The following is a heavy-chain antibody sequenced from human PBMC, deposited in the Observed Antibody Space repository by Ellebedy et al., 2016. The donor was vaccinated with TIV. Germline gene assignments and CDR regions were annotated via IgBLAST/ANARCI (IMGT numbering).Heavy chain of an antibody. CDR2: IYYSGST. Sequence: MPGGSLRLSCTVSGGSISSYYWSWIRQPPGKGLEWIGYIYYSGSTNYNPSLKSRVTISVDTSKKQFSLKLSSVTAADTAVYYCARVNYDSSGYYSAQGAFDIWGQGTMVTVSS. CDR3: ARVNYDSSGYYSAQGAFDI. V-gene: IGHV4-59*01. D-gene: IGHD3-22*01. J-gene: IGHJ3*02. CDR1: GGSISSYY.